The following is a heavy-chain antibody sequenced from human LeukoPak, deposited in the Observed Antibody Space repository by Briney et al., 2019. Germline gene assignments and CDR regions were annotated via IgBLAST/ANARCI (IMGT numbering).Heavy chain of an antibody. J-gene: IGHJ5*02. Sequence: GGSLRLSCAASGFTFSSYWMHWVRQAPGKGPVWVSRISTDGSSTSYADSVKGRFTISRDNAKNTLYLQMNSLGAEDTAVFYCARGFAGFDPWGQGTLVTVSS. CDR1: GFTFSSYW. CDR3: ARGFAGFDP. V-gene: IGHV3-74*01. CDR2: ISTDGSST.